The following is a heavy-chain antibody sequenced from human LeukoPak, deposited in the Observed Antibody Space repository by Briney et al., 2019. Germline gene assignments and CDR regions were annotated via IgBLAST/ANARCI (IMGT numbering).Heavy chain of an antibody. CDR3: ARRAGAYSHPYDY. J-gene: IGHJ4*02. V-gene: IGHV3-53*01. D-gene: IGHD4/OR15-4a*01. Sequence: GGSLRLSCTVSGFTVSSNSMSWVRQAPGKGLEWVSFIFSSTHYSDSVKRRFTISRDNSKNTLYLQMNSLRAEDTAVYYCARRAGAYSHPYDYWGQGTLVTVSS. CDR1: GFTVSSNS. CDR2: IFSST.